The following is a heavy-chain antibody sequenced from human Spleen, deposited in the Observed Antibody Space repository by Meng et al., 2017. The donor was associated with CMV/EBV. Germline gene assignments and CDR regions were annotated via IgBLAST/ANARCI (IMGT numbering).Heavy chain of an antibody. J-gene: IGHJ4*02. CDR2: MSSVGGFI. V-gene: IGHV3-21*01. CDR3: VRGGERCTKTSCFY. D-gene: IGHD2-2*01. Sequence: GESLKISCAASGFDFSYYSMHWVRQGPGKGLEWVSSMSSVGGFIKYSDSVRGRFSISRDNSKKSVFLQMNSLIVEDTAVYYCVRGGERCTKTSCFYWGQGTQVTVSS. CDR1: GFDFSYYS.